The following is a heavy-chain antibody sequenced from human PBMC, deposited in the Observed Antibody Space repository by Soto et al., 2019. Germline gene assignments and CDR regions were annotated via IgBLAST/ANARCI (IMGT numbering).Heavy chain of an antibody. D-gene: IGHD5-18*01. J-gene: IGHJ6*02. CDR3: ARGIQYRYGMDV. Sequence: EVQLVESGGGLVQPGGSLRLSCAAAVFTFSNHWIHWVRQAPGKGLVWVSRINGDGTGTFYADSVRGRFAISRDNAENTVYLQMNSLRAEDTAVYYCARGIQYRYGMDVWGQGTTVTVSS. CDR1: VFTFSNHW. V-gene: IGHV3-74*01. CDR2: INGDGTGT.